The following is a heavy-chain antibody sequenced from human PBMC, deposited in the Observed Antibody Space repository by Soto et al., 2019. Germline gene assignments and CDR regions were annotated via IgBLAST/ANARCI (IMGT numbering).Heavy chain of an antibody. J-gene: IGHJ4*02. CDR1: GFSFSTSAVG. D-gene: IGHD3-9*01. CDR3: AHQYWAATGTRYYFDY. V-gene: IGHV2-5*02. CDR2: IYWDDDK. Sequence: QITLTESGPTLVKPTQTLTLTCTFSGFSFSTSAVGVGWIRQPPGKALEWLALIYWDDDKRYSRFLKSRLTITKDTSQNQVVLTTTTMDPVDAGTYYCAHQYWAATGTRYYFDYWGQGTLVTVSS.